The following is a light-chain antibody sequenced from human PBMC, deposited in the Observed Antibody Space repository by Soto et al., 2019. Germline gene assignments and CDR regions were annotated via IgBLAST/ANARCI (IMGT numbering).Light chain of an antibody. CDR3: SSYAGSNNFV. CDR1: SNYVGYYDY. V-gene: IGLV2-8*01. J-gene: IGLJ1*01. CDR2: EVT. Sequence: QSVLTQPPSAAGFPGQSVTISCTGTSNYVGYYDYVSWYQQHPGKTPKLVIYEVTKRPSGVPDRVSASKSGNTASLTVSGLRAEDEADYYCSSYAGSNNFVFGSGTKVTVL.